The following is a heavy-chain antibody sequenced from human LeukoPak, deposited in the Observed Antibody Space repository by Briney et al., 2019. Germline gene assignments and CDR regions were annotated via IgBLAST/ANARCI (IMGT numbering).Heavy chain of an antibody. D-gene: IGHD4-17*01. Sequence: GGSLRLSCAASGFTFSSYWMHWVRQAPGKGLVWVSRINSDGSSTNYADSVKGRFTISRDNAKNTLYLQMDSLRAEDTAVYYCARDATTVTTADLYFWGQGTLVTVSS. CDR2: INSDGSST. J-gene: IGHJ4*02. CDR3: ARDATTVTTADLYF. CDR1: GFTFSSYW. V-gene: IGHV3-74*01.